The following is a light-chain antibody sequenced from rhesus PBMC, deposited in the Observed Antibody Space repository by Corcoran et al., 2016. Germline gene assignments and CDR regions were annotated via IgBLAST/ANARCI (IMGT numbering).Light chain of an antibody. V-gene: IGKV1-94*01. J-gene: IGKJ4*01. CDR1: QDINKE. CDR2: TAS. Sequence: DIQMTQSPSSLSASVGDRVTVTCRASQDINKELSWYQQKPGKAPTLLIYTASSLQTGVSFRFSGSGSGTDFTLTISSLQPEDGATYYCLQDYTTPLTFGGGTKVEIK. CDR3: LQDYTTPLT.